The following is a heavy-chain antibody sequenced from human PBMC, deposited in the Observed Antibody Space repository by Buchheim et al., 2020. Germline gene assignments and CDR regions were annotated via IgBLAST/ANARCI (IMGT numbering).Heavy chain of an antibody. D-gene: IGHD5-24*01. CDR1: GYSFTNYY. CDR2: FNPTNGGS. V-gene: IGHV1-46*01. Sequence: QVQLVQSGAEVRRPGASLKVSCRVSGYSFTNYYLHWVRQAPGQGLEWMGRFNPTNGGSRYPQKFQGRVTMTRATSTSTDYMELSSLRSEDTSVYYCASDYNTPFDYWGQGTL. J-gene: IGHJ4*02. CDR3: ASDYNTPFDY.